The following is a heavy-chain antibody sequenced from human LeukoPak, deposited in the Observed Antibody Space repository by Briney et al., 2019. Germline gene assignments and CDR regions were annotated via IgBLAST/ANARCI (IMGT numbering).Heavy chain of an antibody. D-gene: IGHD3-22*01. CDR1: VFTLRSYG. V-gene: IGHV3-30*18. Sequence: GRSLTLSCAASVFTLRSYGMQGLRQAPAKGLEGVAVISYDGSNKYYADSVKGRFTISRDNSKNSLYLQMNSLRAEDTAVYYSAKDIVVVLWGQGTLVTVSS. CDR3: AKDIVVVL. CDR2: ISYDGSNK. J-gene: IGHJ4*02.